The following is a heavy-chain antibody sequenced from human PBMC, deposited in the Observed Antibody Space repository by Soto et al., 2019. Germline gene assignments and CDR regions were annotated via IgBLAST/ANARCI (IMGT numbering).Heavy chain of an antibody. CDR2: IYYSGSI. V-gene: IGHV4-59*01. D-gene: IGHD3-22*01. J-gene: IGHJ5*02. Sequence: SETLSLTCTVSGGSISSYYWSWIRQPPGKGLKWIGYIYYSGSINYNPSLKSRVTISVDTSKNQFSLKLSSVTAADTSVYYCASVQVDYYDSSGPRFDPWGQGTLVTVS. CDR1: GGSISSYY. CDR3: ASVQVDYYDSSGPRFDP.